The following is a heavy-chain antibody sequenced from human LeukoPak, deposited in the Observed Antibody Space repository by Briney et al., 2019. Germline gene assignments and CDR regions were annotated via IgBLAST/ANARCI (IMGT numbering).Heavy chain of an antibody. CDR2: ISAYNGNT. CDR3: ARGFYYDFWSGYRYYYGMDV. Sequence: ASVKVSCKASGYTFTSYGISWVRQAPGQGLEWMGWISAYNGNTNYAQKLQGRVTMTTDTSTSTAYMELWSLRSDDTAVYYCARGFYYDFWSGYRYYYGMDVWGQGTTVTVSS. CDR1: GYTFTSYG. J-gene: IGHJ6*02. V-gene: IGHV1-18*01. D-gene: IGHD3-3*01.